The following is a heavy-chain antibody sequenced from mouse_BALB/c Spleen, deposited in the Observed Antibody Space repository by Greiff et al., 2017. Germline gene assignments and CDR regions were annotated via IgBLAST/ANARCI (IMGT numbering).Heavy chain of an antibody. J-gene: IGHJ4*01. Sequence: QVQLKQSGAELVRPGVSVKISCKGSGYTFTDYAMHWVKQSHAKSLEWIGVISTYYGDASYNQKFKGKATMTVDKSSSTAYMELARLTSEDSAIYYCARMGYGSSYAMDYWGQGTSVTVSS. CDR3: ARMGYGSSYAMDY. CDR2: ISTYYGDA. CDR1: GYTFTDYA. V-gene: IGHV1S137*01. D-gene: IGHD1-1*01.